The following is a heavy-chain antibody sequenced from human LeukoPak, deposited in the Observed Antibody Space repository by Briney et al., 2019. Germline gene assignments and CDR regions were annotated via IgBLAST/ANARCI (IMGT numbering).Heavy chain of an antibody. CDR2: ISGSSSYI. CDR1: GFTCSSYS. CDR3: ARGALGYSYGYFDY. Sequence: GGSLRRSCAASGFTCSSYSMNWVRQAPGKGLEWVSSISGSSSYIYYADSVKGRFTISRDNAKNSLYLQMNSLRAEDTAVYYCARGALGYSYGYFDYWGQGTLVTVSS. D-gene: IGHD5-18*01. V-gene: IGHV3-21*01. J-gene: IGHJ4*02.